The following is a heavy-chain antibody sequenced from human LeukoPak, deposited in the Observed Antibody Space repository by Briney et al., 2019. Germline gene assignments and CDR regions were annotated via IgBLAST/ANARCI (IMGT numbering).Heavy chain of an antibody. V-gene: IGHV3-30*04. CDR2: ISYDGSNK. J-gene: IGHJ4*02. D-gene: IGHD2-2*01. CDR3: ARECCSSTSCRRNPDY. CDR1: GFTFSSYA. Sequence: GRSLRLSCAASGFTFSSYAMHWVRQAPGKGLEWGAVISYDGSNKYYADSVKGRFTISRDNSKNTLYLQMNSLRAEDTAVYYCARECCSSTSCRRNPDYWGQGTLVTVSS.